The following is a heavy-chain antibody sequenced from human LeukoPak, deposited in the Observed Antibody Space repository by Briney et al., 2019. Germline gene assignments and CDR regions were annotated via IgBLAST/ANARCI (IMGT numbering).Heavy chain of an antibody. V-gene: IGHV4-61*01. CDR1: GGSISSSSYY. CDR3: ARVYYSNSYDYWYFDL. J-gene: IGHJ2*01. Sequence: SETLSLTCTVSGGSISSSSYYWSWIRQPPGKGLEWIAYIYYSGSTNYNPSLKSRVTISVDTSKNQFSLKLSSVTAADTAVYYCARVYYSNSYDYWYFDLWGRGTLVTVSS. D-gene: IGHD6-13*01. CDR2: IYYSGST.